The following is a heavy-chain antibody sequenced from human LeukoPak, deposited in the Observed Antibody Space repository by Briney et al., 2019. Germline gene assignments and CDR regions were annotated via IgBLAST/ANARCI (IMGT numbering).Heavy chain of an antibody. J-gene: IGHJ5*02. CDR3: ARGPRNDP. CDR1: GYPFTTYE. CDR2: VLPDTGYA. V-gene: IGHV1-8*01. Sequence: ASVTVSFTTSGYPFTTYEINWVRQPAGQGLEWMGWVLPDTGYADYAEEFQCRVTMTSDTSISTAYMEVSSLRSDDTVVYFCARGPRNDPWGKGTLVTVSS. D-gene: IGHD1-14*01.